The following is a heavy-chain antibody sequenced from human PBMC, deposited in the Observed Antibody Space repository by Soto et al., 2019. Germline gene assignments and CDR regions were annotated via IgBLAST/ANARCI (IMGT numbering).Heavy chain of an antibody. Sequence: ASENVSCKASGYTFTSYGISWVRQAPGQGLEWMGWISAYNGNTNYAQKLQGRVTMTTDTSTSTAYMELRSLRSDDTAVYYCARYPSTYSSGWYSGYYFDYWGQGTLVTVSS. CDR1: GYTFTSYG. D-gene: IGHD6-19*01. CDR3: ARYPSTYSSGWYSGYYFDY. V-gene: IGHV1-18*01. J-gene: IGHJ4*02. CDR2: ISAYNGNT.